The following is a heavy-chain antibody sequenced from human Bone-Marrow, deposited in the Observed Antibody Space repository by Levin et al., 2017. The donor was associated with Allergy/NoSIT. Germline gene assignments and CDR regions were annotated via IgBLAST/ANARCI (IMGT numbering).Heavy chain of an antibody. J-gene: IGHJ4*02. V-gene: IGHV2-5*02. D-gene: IGHD2-21*01. CDR2: IYWDDDT. Sequence: SGPTLVKPTQTLTLTCRFSGFSLSTSGEGVGWIRQSPGKALEWLAVIYWDDDTRYSPSLKNRLTITKDNSKNQVVLTMTNMEAVDTATYYCIHRNSGGPPDYWGPGTLVTVSS. CDR1: GFSLSTSGEG. CDR3: IHRNSGGPPDY.